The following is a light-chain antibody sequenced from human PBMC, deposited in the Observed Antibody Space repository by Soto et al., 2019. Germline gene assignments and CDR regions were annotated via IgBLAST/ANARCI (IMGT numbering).Light chain of an antibody. CDR2: NDD. CDR1: GSNIGAGYD. V-gene: IGLV1-40*01. J-gene: IGLJ2*01. Sequence: QSALTQPPSVSGAPGQRVTISCTGSGSNIGAGYDVHWYQRLPGTAPKLLIYNDDNRPSGVPDRFSGSKSGTSASLAITGLQPEDEADYFCQSYDTGLSVLFGGGTQLTVL. CDR3: QSYDTGLSVL.